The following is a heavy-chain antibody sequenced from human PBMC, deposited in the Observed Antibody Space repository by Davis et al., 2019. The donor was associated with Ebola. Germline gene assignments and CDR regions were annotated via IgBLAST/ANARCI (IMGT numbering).Heavy chain of an antibody. D-gene: IGHD3-22*01. CDR3: NLGGYPNDY. Sequence: ESLKIPCAASGFTFSSYSMNWVRQASGKGLEWVGRIRSKANSYATAYAASVKGRFTISRDDSKNTAYLQMNSLKTEDTAVYYCNLGGYPNDYWGQGTLVTVSS. V-gene: IGHV3-73*01. J-gene: IGHJ4*02. CDR2: IRSKANSYAT. CDR1: GFTFSSYS.